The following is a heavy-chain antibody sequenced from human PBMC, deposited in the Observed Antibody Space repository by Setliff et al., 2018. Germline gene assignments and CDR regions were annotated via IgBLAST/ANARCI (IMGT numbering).Heavy chain of an antibody. D-gene: IGHD3-3*01. V-gene: IGHV1-69*04. J-gene: IGHJ4*02. CDR2: FIPALGKP. CDR3: ATELRSPFWHFDL. CDR1: GATLSGVV. Sequence: ASVKVSCKASGATLSGVVFSWVRQAPGHGLEWMGRFIPALGKPNYAPRFQGRLTITVDTSTGTSYMDLRSLRSDDTAIYYCATELRSPFWHFDLWGQGSLVTVSS.